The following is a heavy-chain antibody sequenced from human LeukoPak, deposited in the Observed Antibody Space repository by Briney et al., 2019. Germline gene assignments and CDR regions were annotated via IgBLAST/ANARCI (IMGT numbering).Heavy chain of an antibody. CDR3: ARIRRGSETEHLFDP. J-gene: IGHJ5*02. CDR1: GGSISSGGYY. D-gene: IGHD3-10*01. Sequence: SETLSITCTVSGGSISSGGYYWSWIRQHPGKGLEWIGYIYYSGSTYYNPSLKSRVTISVDTSKNQFSLKLSSVTAADTAVYYCARIRRGSETEHLFDPWGQGTLVTVSS. V-gene: IGHV4-31*03. CDR2: IYYSGST.